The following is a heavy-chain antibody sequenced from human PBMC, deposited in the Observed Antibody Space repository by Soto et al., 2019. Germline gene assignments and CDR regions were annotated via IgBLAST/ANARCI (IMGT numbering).Heavy chain of an antibody. CDR1: GYNFKDAW. D-gene: IGHD6-25*01. Sequence: EVNLVESGGGLVEPGGSLRLSCAASGYNFKDAWMNWVRQAPGKGLEWVGRIKSIADGETTAYAAPVTDIFSISRDDSSSKLYLKRNSRQTEATGVYYCTGRPGAADISVGPLDFWGRETLVTVSA. CDR3: TGRPGAADISVGPLDF. V-gene: IGHV3-15*07. CDR2: IKSIADGETT. J-gene: IGHJ4*02.